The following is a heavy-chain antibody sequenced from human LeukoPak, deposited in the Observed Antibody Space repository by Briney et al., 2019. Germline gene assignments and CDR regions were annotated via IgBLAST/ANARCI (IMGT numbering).Heavy chain of an antibody. Sequence: PGGSLRLSCAASGFTFSNAWMSWVRQAPGKGLEWVSVIYSGGSTYYADSVKGRFTISRDNSKNTLYLQMNSLRAEDTAVYYCARATTGDDFDYWGQGTLVTVSS. CDR1: GFTFSNAW. D-gene: IGHD3-10*01. CDR2: IYSGGST. V-gene: IGHV3-53*01. CDR3: ARATTGDDFDY. J-gene: IGHJ4*02.